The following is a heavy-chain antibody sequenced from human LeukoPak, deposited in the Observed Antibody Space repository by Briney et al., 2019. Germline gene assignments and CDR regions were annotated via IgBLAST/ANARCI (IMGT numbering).Heavy chain of an antibody. CDR3: ATTLYGDYVDYYYSMDV. D-gene: IGHD4-17*01. V-gene: IGHV3-66*01. J-gene: IGHJ6*04. CDR1: GFTVSSNY. Sequence: PGGSLRLSCAASGFTVSSNYMSWVRQAPGKGLEWVSVIYSGGSTYYADSVKGRFTISRDNSKNTLYLQMNSLRAEDTAVYYCATTLYGDYVDYYYSMDVWGEGTTVTVSS. CDR2: IYSGGST.